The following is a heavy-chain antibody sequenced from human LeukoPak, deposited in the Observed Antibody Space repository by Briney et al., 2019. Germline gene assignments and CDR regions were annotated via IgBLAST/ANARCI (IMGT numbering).Heavy chain of an antibody. J-gene: IGHJ4*02. CDR1: GGSISSYY. CDR2: IYTSGST. D-gene: IGHD4-17*01. CDR3: ARGYDYGDYKALAFDY. V-gene: IGHV4-4*07. Sequence: SETLSLTCTVSGGSISSYYWSWIRQPAGKGLEWIGRIYTSGSTNYNPSLKSRVTMSVDTSKNQFSLKLSSVTAADTAVYYCARGYDYGDYKALAFDYWGQGTLVTVSS.